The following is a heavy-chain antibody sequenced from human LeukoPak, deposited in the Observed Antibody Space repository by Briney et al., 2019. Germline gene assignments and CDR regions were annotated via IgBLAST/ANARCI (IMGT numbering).Heavy chain of an antibody. CDR3: ASDSSGWYLGGPFDY. V-gene: IGHV4-38-2*01. D-gene: IGHD6-19*01. Sequence: SETLSLPCAVSGYSISSGYYGGWIGQPPGKGLELVGSIYHRGSTYYNPSLKSRVTISVDTSKNQFSLKLSSVTTADTAGYYCASDSSGWYLGGPFDYWGQGTLVTVAS. CDR2: IYHRGST. J-gene: IGHJ4*02. CDR1: GYSISSGYY.